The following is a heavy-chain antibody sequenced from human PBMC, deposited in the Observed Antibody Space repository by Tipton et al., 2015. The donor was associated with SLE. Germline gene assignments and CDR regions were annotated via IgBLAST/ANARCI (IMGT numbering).Heavy chain of an antibody. CDR3: AREGDSSANFYYLGVNV. D-gene: IGHD2-21*01. CDR1: GDFISNVGYY. CDR2: MYYNGRTA. Sequence: TLSLTCTVSGDFISNVGYYWTWIRQFPGKGLEYIGSMYYNGRTAYYNPSLESRVSISLDTSKNQFSLKMSSVTAADTAIYYCAREGDSSANFYYLGVNVWGQGTKVTVSS. V-gene: IGHV4-31*03. J-gene: IGHJ6*02.